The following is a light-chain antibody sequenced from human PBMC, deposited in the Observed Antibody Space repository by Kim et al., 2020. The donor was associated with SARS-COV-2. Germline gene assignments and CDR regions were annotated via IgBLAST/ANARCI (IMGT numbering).Light chain of an antibody. Sequence: SVSPGESAILSCRANQSISSHLTWYQQKPGQPPRLLMYGASTRATGIPARFSGSGSGTEFTLTISSLQSEDFAIYYCQQYNNWPGSFGQGTKLEI. CDR2: GAS. V-gene: IGKV3-15*01. J-gene: IGKJ2*04. CDR3: QQYNNWPGS. CDR1: QSISSH.